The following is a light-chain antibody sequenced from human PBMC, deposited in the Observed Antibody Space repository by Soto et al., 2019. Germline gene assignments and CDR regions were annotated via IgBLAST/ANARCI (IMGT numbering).Light chain of an antibody. J-gene: IGLJ3*02. V-gene: IGLV4-69*01. CDR3: QTWGTGIWV. CDR2: LNSDGSH. CDR1: SGHSSYA. Sequence: QPVLTQSPSASGSLGASVKLTCTLSSGHSSYAIAWHQQQPEKGPRYLMKLNSDGSHSKGDGIPDRFSGSSSGAERYLTISGLQSEDEADYYCQTWGTGIWVFGGGTQLTVL.